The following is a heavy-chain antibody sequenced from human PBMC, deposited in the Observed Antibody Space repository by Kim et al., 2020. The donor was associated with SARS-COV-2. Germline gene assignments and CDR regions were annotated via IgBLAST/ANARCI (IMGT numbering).Heavy chain of an antibody. CDR2: IYYSGST. CDR1: AGSVSSGSYY. J-gene: IGHJ6*02. Sequence: SETLSLTCTVPAGSVSSGSYYWSWIRQPPGKGLEWIGYIYYSGSTNYNPSLKSRVTISVDTSKNQFSLKLSSVTAADTAVYYCARDGRGYSYGAGYYYGMDVWGQGTTVTVSS. CDR3: ARDGRGYSYGAGYYYGMDV. V-gene: IGHV4-61*01. D-gene: IGHD5-18*01.